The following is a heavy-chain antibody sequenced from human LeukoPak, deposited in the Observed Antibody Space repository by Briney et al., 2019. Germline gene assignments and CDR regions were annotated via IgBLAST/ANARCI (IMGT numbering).Heavy chain of an antibody. CDR1: GFTFSSYA. Sequence: GGSLRLSCAASGFTFSSYAMHWVRQAPGKGLEWVAVISYDGSNKYYADSVKGRFTISRDNSKNTLYLQMNSLRAEDTAVYYCARDQLVIGDWDIWGQGTMVTVSS. CDR2: ISYDGSNK. CDR3: ARDQLVIGDWDI. V-gene: IGHV3-30-3*01. J-gene: IGHJ3*02. D-gene: IGHD3-22*01.